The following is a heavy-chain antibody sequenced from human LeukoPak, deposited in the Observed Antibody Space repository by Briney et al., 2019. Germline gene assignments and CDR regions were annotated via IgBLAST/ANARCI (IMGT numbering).Heavy chain of an antibody. J-gene: IGHJ4*02. Sequence: GGSLRLSCAASGFTFSSYGIHWVRQAPGKGLEWVAFIRYDGSNKYHADSVKGRFTISRDNSKNTLYLQVNSLRAEDTAVYYCAKDRRIAVAGFDYWGQGTLVTVSS. CDR2: IRYDGSNK. D-gene: IGHD6-19*01. CDR1: GFTFSSYG. V-gene: IGHV3-30*02. CDR3: AKDRRIAVAGFDY.